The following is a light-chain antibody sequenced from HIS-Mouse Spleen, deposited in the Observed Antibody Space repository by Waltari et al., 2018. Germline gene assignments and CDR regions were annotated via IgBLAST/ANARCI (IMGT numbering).Light chain of an antibody. Sequence: QSALTQPASVSGSPGQSIPISCTGTSSAVGSYYLFSWYQQHPGKAPKLMIYEGSKRPSGVSNRFSGSKSGNTASLTISGLQAEDEADYYCCSYAGSSTFVVVFGGGTKLTVL. J-gene: IGLJ2*01. CDR2: EGS. CDR1: SSAVGSYYL. V-gene: IGLV2-23*03. CDR3: CSYAGSSTFVVV.